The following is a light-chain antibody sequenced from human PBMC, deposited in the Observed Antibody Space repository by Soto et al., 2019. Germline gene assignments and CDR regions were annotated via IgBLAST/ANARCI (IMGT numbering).Light chain of an antibody. CDR1: SGYSNYK. Sequence: QLVLTQPPSASASLGASVTLTCTLSSGYSNYKVAWYQQRPGKGPRFVMRVGTGGIVGSKGDGIPDRFSVLGSGLNRYLTIKNIQEEDESDYHCGADHGSGSNFVRVFGGGTKLNVL. CDR2: VGTGGIVG. CDR3: GADHGSGSNFVRV. V-gene: IGLV9-49*01. J-gene: IGLJ3*02.